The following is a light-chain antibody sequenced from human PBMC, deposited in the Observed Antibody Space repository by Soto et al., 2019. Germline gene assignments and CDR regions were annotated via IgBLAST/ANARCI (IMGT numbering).Light chain of an antibody. J-gene: IGLJ1*01. CDR1: SNDVGGSKY. CDR3: GSYTGSIYV. CDR2: EVS. Sequence: QSALTQPASVSGSPGQSITISCTGTSNDVGGSKYVSWYQQHPGKAPKLMIYEVSDRPSGVSNRFSGSKSGNTASLTISGLQAEDEADYFCGSYTGSIYVFGNGTKLTVL. V-gene: IGLV2-14*01.